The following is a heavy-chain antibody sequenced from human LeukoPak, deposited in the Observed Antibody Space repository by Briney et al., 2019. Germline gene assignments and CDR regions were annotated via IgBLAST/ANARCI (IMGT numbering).Heavy chain of an antibody. CDR2: IWYDGSNK. Sequence: GGSLRLSCAGSGFIFNNYAMHWVRQPPGKGLEWVAVIWYDGSNKYYADSVKGRFTISRDNSKNTLYLQMNSLRAEDTAVYYCARENALDYWGQGTLVTVSS. J-gene: IGHJ4*02. CDR1: GFIFNNYA. V-gene: IGHV3-33*08. CDR3: ARENALDY. D-gene: IGHD1-1*01.